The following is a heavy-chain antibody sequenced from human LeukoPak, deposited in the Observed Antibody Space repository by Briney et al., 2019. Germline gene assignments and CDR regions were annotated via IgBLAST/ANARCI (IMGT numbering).Heavy chain of an antibody. CDR2: IGSSSSTI. V-gene: IGHV3-48*02. Sequence: PGGSLRLSCAASGFTFSSYSMNWVRQAPGKGLEWVSYIGSSSSTIYYADSVKGRFTISRDNAKNSLYLQMNSLRDEDTAVYYCAREGTTVAPWAFDIWGQGTMVTVSS. CDR3: AREGTTVAPWAFDI. CDR1: GFTFSSYS. J-gene: IGHJ3*02. D-gene: IGHD4-23*01.